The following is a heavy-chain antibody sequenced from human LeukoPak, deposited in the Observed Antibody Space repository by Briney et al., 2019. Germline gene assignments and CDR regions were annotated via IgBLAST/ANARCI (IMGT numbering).Heavy chain of an antibody. V-gene: IGHV4-34*01. J-gene: IGHJ6*03. CDR1: GGSFSSYY. Sequence: PSETLSLTCAVNGGSFSSYYWSWIRQPLGKGLEWIGEINHSGSTSYNPSLKSRVTISVDTSTNQFSLKLSSVTAADTAVYYCARGVHHNFWSGGYYYYYYMDVWGRGTTVTVSS. CDR2: INHSGST. CDR3: ARGVHHNFWSGGYYYYYYMDV. D-gene: IGHD3-3*01.